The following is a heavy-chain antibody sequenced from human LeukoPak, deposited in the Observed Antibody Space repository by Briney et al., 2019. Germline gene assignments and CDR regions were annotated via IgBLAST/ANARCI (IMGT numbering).Heavy chain of an antibody. V-gene: IGHV3-30-3*01. D-gene: IGHD3-10*01. Sequence: PGRSLRLSCAASGFTFSSYAMHWVRQAPGKGLEWVAVISYDGSNKYYADSVKGRFTISRDNSKNTLYLQMNSLRAEDTAVYYCARDRAAYYYGSGSYRNYYYYGMDVWGQGTTVTVSS. J-gene: IGHJ6*02. CDR1: GFTFSSYA. CDR2: ISYDGSNK. CDR3: ARDRAAYYYGSGSYRNYYYYGMDV.